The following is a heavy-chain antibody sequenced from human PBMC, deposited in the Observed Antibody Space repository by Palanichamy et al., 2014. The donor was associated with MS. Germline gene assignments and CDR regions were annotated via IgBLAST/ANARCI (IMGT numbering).Heavy chain of an antibody. J-gene: IGHJ4*02. V-gene: IGHV1-18*01. CDR3: ARDSPTMIRGVTPFDN. D-gene: IGHD3-10*01. Sequence: QVQLVQSGAEVKKPGASVKVSCKASDYPFTSYGISWVRQAPGQGLEWMGWISGYNGNTNYAQKFQGRVTLTTDTSTSTAYMELRSLRSDDAAVYYCARDSPTMIRGVTPFDNWGQGTLVTVSS. CDR1: DYPFTSYG. CDR2: ISGYNGNT.